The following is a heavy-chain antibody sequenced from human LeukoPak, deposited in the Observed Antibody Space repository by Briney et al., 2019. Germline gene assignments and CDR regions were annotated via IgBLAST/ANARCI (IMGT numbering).Heavy chain of an antibody. J-gene: IGHJ4*02. CDR1: GFTFSSYS. D-gene: IGHD6-13*01. Sequence: GGSLRLSCAASGFTFSSYSMNWVRQAPGKGLEWVSSISSSNSYIYYADSVKGRFTISRDNDKNSLYLQVNSLRAEDTAVYYCARSPTAAGNIRYYFDYWGQGTLVTVSS. CDR3: ARSPTAAGNIRYYFDY. CDR2: ISSSNSYI. V-gene: IGHV3-21*01.